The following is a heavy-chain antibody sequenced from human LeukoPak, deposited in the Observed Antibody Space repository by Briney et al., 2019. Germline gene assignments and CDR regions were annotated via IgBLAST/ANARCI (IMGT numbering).Heavy chain of an antibody. CDR2: IYYSGST. V-gene: IGHV4-31*03. J-gene: IGHJ4*02. CDR1: GGSISSGGYY. Sequence: SQTLSLTCTVSGGSISSGGYYWSWIRQHPEKGLEWIGYIYYSGSTYYNPSLKSRVTISVDTSKNQFSLKLSSVTAADTAVYYCAREGLLYYFDYWGQGTLVTVSS. CDR3: AREGLLYYFDY. D-gene: IGHD2/OR15-2a*01.